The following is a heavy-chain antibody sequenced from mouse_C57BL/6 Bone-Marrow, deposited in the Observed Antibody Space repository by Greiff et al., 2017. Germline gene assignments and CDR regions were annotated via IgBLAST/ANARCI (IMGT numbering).Heavy chain of an antibody. CDR3: ARNHYGSGFDY. CDR1: GFSLTSYA. CDR2: IWPGGGT. D-gene: IGHD1-1*01. Sequence: VQRVESGPGLVAPSQSLSITCTVSGFSLTSYAISWVRQPPGQGLEWLGVIWPGGGTNYNSALKSRLSISKDNSKSQVFLKMNSLQTDDTARYYCARNHYGSGFDYWGQGTTLTVSS. J-gene: IGHJ2*01. V-gene: IGHV2-9-1*01.